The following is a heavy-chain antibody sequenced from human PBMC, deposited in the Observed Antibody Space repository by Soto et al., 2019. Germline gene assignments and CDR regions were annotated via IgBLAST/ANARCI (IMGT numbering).Heavy chain of an antibody. CDR1: GGSVSSGSYY. CDR3: ARGGCTNGVCYIYGPYYYYYGMDV. CDR2: IYYSGST. Sequence: KSSETLSLTCTVSGGSVSSGSYYWSWIRQPPGKGLEWIGYIYYSGSTNYNPSLKSRVTISVDTSKNQFSLKLSSVTAADTAVYYCARGGCTNGVCYIYGPYYYYYGMDVWGQGTTVTVSS. D-gene: IGHD2-8*01. V-gene: IGHV4-61*01. J-gene: IGHJ6*02.